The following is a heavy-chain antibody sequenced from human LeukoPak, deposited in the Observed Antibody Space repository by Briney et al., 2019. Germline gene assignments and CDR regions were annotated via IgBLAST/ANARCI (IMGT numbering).Heavy chain of an antibody. CDR1: RGTFSSYA. J-gene: IGHJ4*02. CDR3: ASTLHYYDSSGPDPDLDY. D-gene: IGHD3-22*01. CDR2: IIPIFGTA. Sequence: GASVKVSCKASRGTFSSYAISWVRQAPGQGLEWMGGIIPIFGTANYAQKFQGRVTITTDESTSTAYMELSSLRSEDTAVYYCASTLHYYDSSGPDPDLDYWGQGTLVTVSS. V-gene: IGHV1-69*05.